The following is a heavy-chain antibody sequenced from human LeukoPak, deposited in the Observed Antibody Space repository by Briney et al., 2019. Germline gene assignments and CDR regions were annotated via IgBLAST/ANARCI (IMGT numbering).Heavy chain of an antibody. CDR1: GGSISSYY. CDR2: IYYSGST. Sequence: KASETLPFTCTVSGGSISSYYWSWIRQPPGKGLEWIGYIYYSGSTNYNPSLKSRVTISVDTSKNQFSLKLSSVTAADTAVYYCARGLEWLLYFDYWGQGTLVTVSS. D-gene: IGHD3-3*01. J-gene: IGHJ4*02. CDR3: ARGLEWLLYFDY. V-gene: IGHV4-59*01.